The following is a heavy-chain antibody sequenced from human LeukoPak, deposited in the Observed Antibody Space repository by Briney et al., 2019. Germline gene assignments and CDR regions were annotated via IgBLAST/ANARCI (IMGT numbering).Heavy chain of an antibody. CDR1: GYSISSGYY. CDR2: IYHSGST. Sequence: SETLSLTCTVSGYSISSGYYWGWIRRPPGKGLEWIGSIYHSGSTYYNPSLKSRVTISADTSKNQFSLKLSSVTAADTAVYYCARSSDYYDSSGWTYYYYYMDVWGKGTTVTVSS. D-gene: IGHD3-22*01. CDR3: ARSSDYYDSSGWTYYYYYMDV. J-gene: IGHJ6*03. V-gene: IGHV4-38-2*02.